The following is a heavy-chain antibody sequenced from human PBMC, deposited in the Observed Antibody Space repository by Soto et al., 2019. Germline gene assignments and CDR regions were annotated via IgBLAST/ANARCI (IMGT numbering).Heavy chain of an antibody. CDR3: TKSGTFLEWLSSEYPRDESPTLDY. CDR1: GYTFTSYY. Sequence: GASVKVSCKASGYTFTSYYMHWVRQAPGQGLEWMGIINPSGGSTSYAQKFQGRVTMTRDTTTNTAYMELTGLTPEDTAVYYCTKSGTFLEWLSSEYPRDESPTLDYWGQGSLVTVSS. D-gene: IGHD3-3*02. V-gene: IGHV1-46*01. J-gene: IGHJ4*02. CDR2: INPSGGST.